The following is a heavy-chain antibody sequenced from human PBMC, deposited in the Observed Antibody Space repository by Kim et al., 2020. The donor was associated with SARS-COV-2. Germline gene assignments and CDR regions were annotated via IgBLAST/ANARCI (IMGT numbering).Heavy chain of an antibody. D-gene: IGHD3-22*01. Sequence: GGSLRLSCAASGFTFSSYGMHWVRQAPGKGLEWVAVISYDGSNKYYADSVKGRFTISRDNSKNTLYLQMNSLRAEDTAVYYCAKGRGYYDSSGYHLFDYWGQGTLVTVSS. J-gene: IGHJ4*02. CDR1: GFTFSSYG. V-gene: IGHV3-30*18. CDR3: AKGRGYYDSSGYHLFDY. CDR2: ISYDGSNK.